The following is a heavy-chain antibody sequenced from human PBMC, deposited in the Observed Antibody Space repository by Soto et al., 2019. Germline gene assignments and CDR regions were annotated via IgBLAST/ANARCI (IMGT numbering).Heavy chain of an antibody. CDR1: GYTFTSYA. D-gene: IGHD6-25*01. V-gene: IGHV1-3*01. Sequence: ASVKVSCKASGYTFTSYAMHWVRQAPGQRLEWMGWINAGNGNTKYSQKFQGRVTITRDTSISTAYMELNSLRDEDTAIYHCLVYRGSATPRDHEYYWSQRSLVTVSS. J-gene: IGHJ4*02. CDR3: LVYRGSATPRDHEYY. CDR2: INAGNGNT.